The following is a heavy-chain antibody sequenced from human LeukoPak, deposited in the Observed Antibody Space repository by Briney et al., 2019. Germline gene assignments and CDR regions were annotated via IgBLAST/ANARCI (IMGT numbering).Heavy chain of an antibody. V-gene: IGHV4-39*07. CDR2: IYYSGST. D-gene: IGHD1-26*01. CDR1: GGSISSSSYY. J-gene: IGHJ4*02. CDR3: ARHGGSYSFDY. Sequence: SETLSLTRTVSGGSISSSSYYWGWIRQPPGKGLEWIGSIYYSGSTYYNPSLKSRVTISVDSSKNQFSLKLRSVTAADTAVYYCARHGGSYSFDYWGQGTLVTVSS.